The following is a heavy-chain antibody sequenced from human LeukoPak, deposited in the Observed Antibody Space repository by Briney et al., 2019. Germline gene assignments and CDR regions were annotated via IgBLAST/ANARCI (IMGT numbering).Heavy chain of an antibody. D-gene: IGHD6-13*01. CDR1: GFTFSSYG. CDR3: AKAWAAAGIFDS. Sequence: PGRSLRLSCAASGFTFSSYGMHWVRQAPGKGLEWVAVIWYDGSNKYYADSVKGRFTISRDNSKNTLYLQMNSLKVEDTAVYYCAKAWAAAGIFDSWGLGTLVTVSS. V-gene: IGHV3-33*06. J-gene: IGHJ4*02. CDR2: IWYDGSNK.